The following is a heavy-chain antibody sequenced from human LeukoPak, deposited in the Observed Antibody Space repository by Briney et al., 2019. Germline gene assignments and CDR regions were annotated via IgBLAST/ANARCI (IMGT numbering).Heavy chain of an antibody. D-gene: IGHD3-10*01. CDR3: AKHLWRDLLWFGEGYYFGY. CDR2: ISGSGDTT. Sequence: GGSLRLSCVASGFIFTNYALSWVRQAPGKGLESVSVISGSGDTTYYADSVKGRFTISRDNSKSTLYLQMNSLRVEDTAVYYCAKHLWRDLLWFGEGYYFGYWGQGTLVTVSS. J-gene: IGHJ4*02. CDR1: GFIFTNYA. V-gene: IGHV3-23*01.